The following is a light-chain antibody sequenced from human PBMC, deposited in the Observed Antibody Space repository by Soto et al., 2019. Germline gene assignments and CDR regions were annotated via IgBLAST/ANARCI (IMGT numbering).Light chain of an antibody. V-gene: IGKV1-39*01. J-gene: IGKJ4*01. CDR2: AAS. CDR1: QTLNNY. CDR3: QQSFSPLLT. Sequence: DIQMTQSPSSVSASVGDRVTITCRASQTLNNYLTWFQQKPGKAPKVLIYAASTLQSGVPSRFSGSGSGAEFTLTISSLQHEDFATYYCQQSFSPLLTFGGGTKADIK.